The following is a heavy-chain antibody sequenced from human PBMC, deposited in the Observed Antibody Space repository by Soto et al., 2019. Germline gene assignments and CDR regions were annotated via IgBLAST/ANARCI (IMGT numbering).Heavy chain of an antibody. V-gene: IGHV1-8*01. CDR3: ARVLKDIRLGYYYYYGMDV. J-gene: IGHJ6*02. D-gene: IGHD2-15*01. CDR1: GYTFTSYD. CDR2: MNPNSGNT. Sequence: ASVKVSCKASGYTFTSYDINWVRQATGQGLEWMGWMNPNSGNTGYAQKFQGRVTMTRNTSISTAYMELSSLRSEDTAVYYCARVLKDIRLGYYYYYGMDVWGQGTTVTVSS.